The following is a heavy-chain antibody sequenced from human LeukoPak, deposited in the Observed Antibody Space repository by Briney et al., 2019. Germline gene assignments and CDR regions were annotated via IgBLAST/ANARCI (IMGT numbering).Heavy chain of an antibody. V-gene: IGHV3-23*01. J-gene: IGHJ6*03. CDR3: AKFPSYQYYYYYMNV. Sequence: GGSLRLSCAASGFTFSSYAMSWVRQAPGKGVEWVSAISGSCGSTYYADPVKCRFTISRDNSKNTLYLQMNSLRAEDTAVYYCAKFPSYQYYYYYMNVWGKGTTVTVSS. CDR1: GFTFSSYA. CDR2: ISGSCGST.